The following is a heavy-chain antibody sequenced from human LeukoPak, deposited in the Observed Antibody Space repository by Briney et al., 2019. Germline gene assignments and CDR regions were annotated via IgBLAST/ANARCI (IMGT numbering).Heavy chain of an antibody. D-gene: IGHD3-10*01. CDR1: VGSISSYY. V-gene: IGHV4-59*12. CDR2: IYYSGGT. CDR3: ARGHFPITMVRGVIPPPDY. Sequence: PSETLSLTCNVSVGSISSYYWSWIRQPPGKGLEWIGYIYYSGGTNYNPSLKSRVTISVDTSKNQFSLKLSSVTAADTAVYYCARGHFPITMVRGVIPPPDYWGQGTLVTVSS. J-gene: IGHJ4*02.